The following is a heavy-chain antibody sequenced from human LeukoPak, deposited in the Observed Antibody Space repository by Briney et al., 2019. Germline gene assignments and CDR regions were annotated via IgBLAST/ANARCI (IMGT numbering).Heavy chain of an antibody. CDR1: GGSISSGDYY. CDR3: VSWGNYRSFDY. V-gene: IGHV4-30-4*08. CDR2: ISDSGST. J-gene: IGHJ4*02. D-gene: IGHD3-16*02. Sequence: PSETLSLTCTVSGGSISSGDYYWSWIRQPPGKGLEWIGFISDSGSTYYNPSLKSRLTISLDTSKNQFSLKLSSVTAADTAVYYCVSWGNYRSFDYWGQGTLVTVSS.